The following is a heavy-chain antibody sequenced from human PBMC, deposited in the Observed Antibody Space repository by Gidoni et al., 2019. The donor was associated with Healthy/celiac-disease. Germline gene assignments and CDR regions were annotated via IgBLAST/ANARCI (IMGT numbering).Heavy chain of an antibody. CDR2: IYSGGST. V-gene: IGHV3-53*01. CDR1: GLPVSSNY. CDR3: AREDWNWDYYYGMDV. Sequence: EVQLVESGGGLIQPGGSLRLSCAASGLPVSSNYMSWVRQAPGKGLEWVSVIYSGGSTYYADSVKGRLTIYRDNSKNTLYLQMNSLRAEDTAVYDCAREDWNWDYYYGMDVWGQGTTVTVSS. D-gene: IGHD1-7*01. J-gene: IGHJ6*02.